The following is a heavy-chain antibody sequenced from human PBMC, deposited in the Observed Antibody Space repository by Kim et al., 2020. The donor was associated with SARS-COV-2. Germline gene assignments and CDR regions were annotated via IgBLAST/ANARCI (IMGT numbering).Heavy chain of an antibody. Sequence: TPALKSRVTMSVDTSKNQCSLKLSCVAAADTAVYYCARRKVGAIYWYFGLWGRGTLVTVSS. CDR3: ARRKVGAIYWYFGL. V-gene: IGHV4-39*01. J-gene: IGHJ2*01. D-gene: IGHD1-26*01.